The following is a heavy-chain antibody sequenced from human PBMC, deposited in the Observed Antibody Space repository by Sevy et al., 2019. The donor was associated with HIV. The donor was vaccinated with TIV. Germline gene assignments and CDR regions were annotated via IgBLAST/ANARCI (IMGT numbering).Heavy chain of an antibody. CDR1: GFTFRNAW. Sequence: GGSLRLSCAASGFTFRNAWMSWVRQAPGKGLEWVGRIKGKISDGTIDYPAPVKARFRVSREDSKNTLYLQMNSLKTEDTAVYYCTTASGSQEDYYNYWGQGTLVTVSS. V-gene: IGHV3-15*01. CDR2: IKGKISDGTI. J-gene: IGHJ4*02. CDR3: TTASGSQEDYYNY. D-gene: IGHD6-25*01.